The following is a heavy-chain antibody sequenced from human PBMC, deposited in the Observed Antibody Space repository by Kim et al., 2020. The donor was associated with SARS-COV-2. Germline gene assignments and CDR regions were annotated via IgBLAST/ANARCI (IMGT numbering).Heavy chain of an antibody. J-gene: IGHJ4*02. V-gene: IGHV3-23*01. CDR2: ISGSGGSK. CDR1: GFTFSSYA. Sequence: GGSLRLSCAASGFTFSSYAMSWVRQAPGKGLEWVSAISGSGGSKDYADSVKGRFTISRANPKNTLYRQMNSLRAEDTAVYYCAKVKGDDFWSGYRGDYWGQGTLVTVSS. CDR3: AKVKGDDFWSGYRGDY. D-gene: IGHD3-3*01.